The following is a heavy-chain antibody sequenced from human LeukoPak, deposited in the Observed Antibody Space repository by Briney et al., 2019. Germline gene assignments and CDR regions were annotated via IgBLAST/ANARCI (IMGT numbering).Heavy chain of an antibody. J-gene: IGHJ4*02. CDR3: ARDPVRRDSY. D-gene: IGHD3-10*01. CDR2: INPDGSQT. V-gene: IGHV3-74*01. CDR1: GFTFNTYW. Sequence: GGSLRLSCAASGFTFNTYWMHWVRQAPGKGLVWVSHINPDGSQTNYADSVTGRFTISRDNAKNTLYLQMNSLRAEDTAVYYCARDPVRRDSYWGQGTLVTVSS.